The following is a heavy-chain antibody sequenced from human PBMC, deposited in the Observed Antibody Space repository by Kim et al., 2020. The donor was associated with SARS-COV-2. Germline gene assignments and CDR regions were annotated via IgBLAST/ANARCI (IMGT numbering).Heavy chain of an antibody. CDR2: ISNSGIA. CDR1: GGSMNNYY. J-gene: IGHJ6*02. D-gene: IGHD1-7*01. V-gene: IGHV4-59*01. CDR3: ARDRGRNNPKVELRKNYYFSGMDA. Sequence: SETLSLTCTVSGGSMNNYYWSWIRQSPRKGLEWIGYISNSGIATYNPSLKSQVTISVDTSRNQFSLRVTSVTAADTAVYFCARDRGRNNPKVELRKNYYFSGMDAWGQGPTVTAS.